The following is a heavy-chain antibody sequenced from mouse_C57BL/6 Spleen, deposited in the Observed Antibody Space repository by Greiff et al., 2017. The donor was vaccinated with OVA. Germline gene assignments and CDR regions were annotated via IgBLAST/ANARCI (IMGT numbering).Heavy chain of an antibody. D-gene: IGHD2-3*01. Sequence: VQGVESGAELAKPGASVTLSCKASGYTFTSYWMHWVKQRPGQGLEWIGYIYPSSGSTKYNQKFKDKATLTADKSSSTAYMQLSSLTYEDSAVYYCARNGYYVPLFDYWGQGTTLTVSS. V-gene: IGHV1-7*01. CDR3: ARNGYYVPLFDY. CDR1: GYTFTSYW. CDR2: IYPSSGST. J-gene: IGHJ2*01.